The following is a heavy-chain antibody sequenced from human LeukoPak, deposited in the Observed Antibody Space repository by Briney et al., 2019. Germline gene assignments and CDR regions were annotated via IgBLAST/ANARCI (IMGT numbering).Heavy chain of an antibody. J-gene: IGHJ4*02. Sequence: GGSLRLSCAASGFTFSNYWKHWVRQVPGKELVWISRIKSDGSTIYAASVKGRFTISRDNAKNTLYLRMNSLRAEDTAVYYCVRGAHYDTSGYYYWGQGTLVTVSS. V-gene: IGHV3-74*01. CDR3: VRGAHYDTSGYYY. CDR1: GFTFSNYW. D-gene: IGHD3-22*01. CDR2: IKSDGST.